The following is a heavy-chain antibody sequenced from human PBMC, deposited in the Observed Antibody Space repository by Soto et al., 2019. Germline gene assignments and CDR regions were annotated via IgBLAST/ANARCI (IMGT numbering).Heavy chain of an antibody. D-gene: IGHD4-17*01. Sequence: SDTLSLTCSVSGGSVSNKTYYWSWIRQSPGKRLEWIGYVYYSGTTNYNPSLKSRVTISVDLSKNQFSLRLSSVTTADTALYYCARTTAVPNTLRSRYFFDYWGQGTLVTVSS. CDR1: GGSVSNKTYY. J-gene: IGHJ4*02. CDR3: ARTTAVPNTLRSRYFFDY. CDR2: VYYSGTT. V-gene: IGHV4-61*01.